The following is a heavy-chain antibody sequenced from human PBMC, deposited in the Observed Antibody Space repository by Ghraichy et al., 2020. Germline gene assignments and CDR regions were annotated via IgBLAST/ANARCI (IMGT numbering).Heavy chain of an antibody. D-gene: IGHD5-18*01. CDR1: GGSISSSSYY. CDR3: ARSVDTLPFDI. J-gene: IGHJ3*02. V-gene: IGHV4-39*01. CDR2: IYYSGST. Sequence: SETLSLTCTVSGGSISSSSYYWGWIRQPPGKGLEWIGSIYYSGSTYYNPSLKSRVTISVDTSKNQFSLKLSSVTAADTAVYYCARSVDTLPFDIWGQGTMVTVSS.